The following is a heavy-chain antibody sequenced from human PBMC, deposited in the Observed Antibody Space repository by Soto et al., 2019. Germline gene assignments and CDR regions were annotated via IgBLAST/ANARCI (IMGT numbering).Heavy chain of an antibody. CDR1: FTLYNPT. CDR2: ISGNGGSRGGT. D-gene: IGHD2-15*01. CDR3: ASAKEVVAAPLDT. V-gene: IGHV3-23*01. Sequence: FTLYNPTLRWERPEPGQGLDWVASISGNGGSRGGTYYADSSQGRFTISRDNSKNTLYLQVDSLTGADTAVYYCASAKEVVAAPLDTWGQGALVTVSS. J-gene: IGHJ3*02.